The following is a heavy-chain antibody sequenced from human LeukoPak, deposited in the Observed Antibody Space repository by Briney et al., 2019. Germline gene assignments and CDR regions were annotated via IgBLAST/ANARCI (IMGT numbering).Heavy chain of an antibody. Sequence: GGSLRLSCAASGFTVSSNYMSWVRQAPRKGLEWVSVIYSGGSTYYADSVKGRFTISRDNSKNTLYLQMNSLRAEDTAVYYCARKGGYYSSHFQHWGQGTLVTVSS. J-gene: IGHJ1*01. CDR1: GFTVSSNY. CDR2: IYSGGST. CDR3: ARKGGYYSSHFQH. V-gene: IGHV3-66*01. D-gene: IGHD3-22*01.